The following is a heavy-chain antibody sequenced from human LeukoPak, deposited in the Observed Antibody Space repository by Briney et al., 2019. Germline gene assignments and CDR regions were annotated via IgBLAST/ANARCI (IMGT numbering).Heavy chain of an antibody. CDR1: GYTFTGYH. J-gene: IGHJ4*02. CDR3: ARGDIVVVPAAILLDY. Sequence: ASVKVSCKASGYTFTGYHMHWVRQAPGQRLEWMGWINAGNGNTKYSQEFQGRVTITRDTSASTAYMELSSLRSEDTAVYYCARGDIVVVPAAILLDYWGQGTLVTVSS. CDR2: INAGNGNT. V-gene: IGHV1-3*01. D-gene: IGHD2-2*02.